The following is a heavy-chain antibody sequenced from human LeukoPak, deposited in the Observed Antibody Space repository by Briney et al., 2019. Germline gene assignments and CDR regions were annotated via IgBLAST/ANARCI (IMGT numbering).Heavy chain of an antibody. CDR1: GYTFTSYY. CDR3: ARVIVGVGATTEYYFDY. CDR2: INPSGGST. J-gene: IGHJ4*02. Sequence: ASVKVSCKASGYTFTSYYMHWVRQAPGQGLEWMGIINPSGGSTSYAQKFQGRVTMTRDTSTSTVYMEPSRLRSDDTAVYYCARVIVGVGATTEYYFDYWGQGTLVTVSS. V-gene: IGHV1-46*01. D-gene: IGHD1-26*01.